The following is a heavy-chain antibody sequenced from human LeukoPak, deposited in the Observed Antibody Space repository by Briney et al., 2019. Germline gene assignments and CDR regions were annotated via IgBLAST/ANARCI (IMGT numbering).Heavy chain of an antibody. CDR2: ISSSGTST. D-gene: IGHD4-17*01. CDR3: ARDQSMTTVTTCDY. Sequence: GGSLRLSCAASGVTFSTYAMHWVRQAPGKGLEYLSAISSSGTSTYYANSVKGRFTISRDNSKNTLYLQMGSLRAEDMAVYYCARDQSMTTVTTCDYWGQGTLVTVSS. V-gene: IGHV3-64*01. J-gene: IGHJ4*02. CDR1: GVTFSTYA.